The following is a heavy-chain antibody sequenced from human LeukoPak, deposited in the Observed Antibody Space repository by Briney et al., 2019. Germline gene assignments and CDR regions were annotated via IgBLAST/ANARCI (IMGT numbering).Heavy chain of an antibody. CDR1: GVTFTKSG. CDR3: AKDKGNYYFDY. J-gene: IGHJ4*02. V-gene: IGHV3-30*02. CDR2: ISHDGSKE. Sequence: GGSLRLSCAVSGVTFTKSGMHWVRRAPGKGLEWVAFISHDGSKEYYVDSVKGRFTISRDNYENKVFLRMNSLRAEDKAVYYCAKDKGNYYFDYWGQGMLVTVSS. D-gene: IGHD3-10*01.